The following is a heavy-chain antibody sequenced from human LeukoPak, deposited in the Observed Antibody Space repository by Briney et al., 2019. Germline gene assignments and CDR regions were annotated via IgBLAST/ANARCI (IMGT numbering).Heavy chain of an antibody. V-gene: IGHV3-30*01. CDR2: ISYDGSLE. J-gene: IGHJ6*03. D-gene: IGHD6-6*01. CDR3: ARGGSSFYYYYLDV. CDR1: GFTFSTYA. Sequence: PGGSLRLSCAASGFTFSTYAMHWVRQAPGKGLEWVAVISYDGSLEYYADSVKGRFTISRDNSKNTLYLQMNSLSTEDTAVYYCARGGSSFYYYYLDVWGKGTTVTVSS.